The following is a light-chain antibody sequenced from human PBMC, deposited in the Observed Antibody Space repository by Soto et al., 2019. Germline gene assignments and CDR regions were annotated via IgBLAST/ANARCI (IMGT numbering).Light chain of an antibody. CDR2: EAS. J-gene: IGKJ4*01. V-gene: IGKV3-11*01. CDR1: QTVSSS. Sequence: EIVLRQSPATLSLSPGARATLYCGASQTVSSSLAWYQQKPGQAPRLLIYEASNRATGIPARFSGSGSGADFTLTISSLEPEDFALYYCQQHNNWPLTFGGGTKVDIK. CDR3: QQHNNWPLT.